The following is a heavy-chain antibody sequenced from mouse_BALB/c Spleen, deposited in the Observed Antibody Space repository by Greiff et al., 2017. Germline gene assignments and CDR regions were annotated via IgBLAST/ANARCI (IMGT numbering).Heavy chain of an antibody. CDR1: GFNIKDTY. D-gene: IGHD1-1*01. Sequence: VQLQQSGAELVKPGASVKLSCTASGFNIKDTYMHWVKQRPEQGLEWIGRIDTANGNTKYDPKFQGKATITTDTSSNTAYLQLSSLTSEDTAVYYCARRHYGSSYFAYWGQGTLVTVSA. CDR3: ARRHYGSSYFAY. V-gene: IGHV14-3*02. J-gene: IGHJ3*01. CDR2: IDTANGNT.